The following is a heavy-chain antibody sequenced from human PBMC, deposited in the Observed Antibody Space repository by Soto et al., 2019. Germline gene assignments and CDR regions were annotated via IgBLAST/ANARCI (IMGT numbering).Heavy chain of an antibody. J-gene: IGHJ6*02. CDR3: ASSRSGYYAGYPFDYCCYGMDV. D-gene: IGHD3-3*01. V-gene: IGHV1-46*01. CDR1: GYTFTSYY. CDR2: INPSGGST. Sequence: QVQLVQSGAEVKKPGASVKVSCKASGYTFTSYYMHWVRQAPGQGLEWMGIINPSGGSTSYAQKFQGRVTISRHTSTSTVYMELRSLRSEDTAVYYCASSRSGYYAGYPFDYCCYGMDVWGQGTTVTVSS.